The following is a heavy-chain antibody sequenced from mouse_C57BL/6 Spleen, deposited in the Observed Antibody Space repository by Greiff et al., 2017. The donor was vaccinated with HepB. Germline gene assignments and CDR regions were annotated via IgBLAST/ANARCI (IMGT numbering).Heavy chain of an antibody. J-gene: IGHJ1*03. CDR1: GYTFTDYE. D-gene: IGHD2-4*01. CDR3: TRKDYDYERYFDV. V-gene: IGHV1-15*01. CDR2: IDPETGGT. Sequence: QVQLQQSGAELVRPGASVTLSCKASGYTFTDYEMHWVKQTPVHGLEWIGAIDPETGGTAYNQKFKGKAILTADKSSSTAYMALRSLTSEDSAVYYCTRKDYDYERYFDVWGTGTTVTVSS.